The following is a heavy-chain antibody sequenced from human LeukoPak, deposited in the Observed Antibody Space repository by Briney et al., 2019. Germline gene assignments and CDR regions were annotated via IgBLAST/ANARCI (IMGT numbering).Heavy chain of an antibody. CDR3: LTSSSGGGTDYYYYYMDV. D-gene: IGHD6-6*01. Sequence: PGGSLRLSCAASGFTFSGSAVHWVRQASGKGLEWVGRIRSKANSYATSYAASVKGRFTISRDDSKNTAYLQMDSLKTEDTAVYYCLTSSSGGGTDYYYYYMDVWGKGTTVTVSS. CDR2: IRSKANSYAT. CDR1: GFTFSGSA. V-gene: IGHV3-73*01. J-gene: IGHJ6*03.